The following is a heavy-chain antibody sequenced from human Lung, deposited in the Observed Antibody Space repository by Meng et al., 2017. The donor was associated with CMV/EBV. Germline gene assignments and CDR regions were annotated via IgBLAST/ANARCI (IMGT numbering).Heavy chain of an antibody. CDR1: GFPFSSYA. CDR3: ARDALYSTSAAFEI. CDR2: ISFDGSNK. J-gene: IGHJ3*02. Sequence: GESXKISCAASGFPFSSYAMHWVRQAPDKGLEWVAVISFDGSNKYYADSVKGRFTISRDISKNTLYLQMNSLRAEDAAVYYCARDALYSTSAAFEIWGQGTRV. D-gene: IGHD6-6*01. V-gene: IGHV3-30*04.